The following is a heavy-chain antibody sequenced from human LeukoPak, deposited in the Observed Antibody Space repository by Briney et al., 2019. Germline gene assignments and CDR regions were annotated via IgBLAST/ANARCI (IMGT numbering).Heavy chain of an antibody. D-gene: IGHD6-13*01. Sequence: SETLSLTCTVSGGSISSSSYYWGWIRQPPGKGLEWIGSIYYSGSTYSNPSLKSRVTISVDTSKNQFSLKLSSVTAADTAVYYCARRKPGIAAAGTRGSVYYYYYYMDVWGKGTTVTVSS. CDR3: ARRKPGIAAAGTRGSVYYYYYYMDV. CDR1: GGSISSSSYY. J-gene: IGHJ6*03. CDR2: IYYSGST. V-gene: IGHV4-39*07.